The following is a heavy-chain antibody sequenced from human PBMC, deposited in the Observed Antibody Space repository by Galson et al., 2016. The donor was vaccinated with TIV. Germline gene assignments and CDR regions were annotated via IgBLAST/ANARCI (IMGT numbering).Heavy chain of an antibody. D-gene: IGHD6-13*01. V-gene: IGHV4-4*02. J-gene: IGHJ3*02. Sequence: SETLSLTCAVSGGSISPTNWWSWVRQSPEKGLEWTGEVYHTGSTNYNPSLASRVTISLDKSKNQFTLKLISMPAADTAVYYCARDSASWFRRDAFDIWGQGTMVIVSS. CDR2: VYHTGST. CDR3: ARDSASWFRRDAFDI. CDR1: GGSISPTNW.